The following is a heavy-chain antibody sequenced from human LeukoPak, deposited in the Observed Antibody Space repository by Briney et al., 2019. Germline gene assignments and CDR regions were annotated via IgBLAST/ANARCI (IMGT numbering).Heavy chain of an antibody. CDR2: TYYRPKWYN. J-gene: IGHJ5*02. V-gene: IGHV6-1*01. Sequence: SQTLSLTCAISGDSVSSNSATWNWIRQSPSRGLEWLGRTYYRPKWYNNYAVSVKSRITINPDTSKNQFSLQLNSVTLEDTAVYYCARDRSDGRSWFRFDPWGQGTLVTVSS. CDR1: GDSVSSNSAT. CDR3: ARDRSDGRSWFRFDP. D-gene: IGHD6-13*01.